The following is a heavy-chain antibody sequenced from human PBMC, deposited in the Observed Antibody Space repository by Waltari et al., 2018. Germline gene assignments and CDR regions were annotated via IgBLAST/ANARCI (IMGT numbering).Heavy chain of an antibody. Sequence: QVHLVQSGAEVKKPGASGKVSCKASGYTFTGYQIHWVRQAPGQGLEWMGWINPNSGGTNYAQNFQGRVTITRDTSIRTAYMELSRLRSDDTAMYYCARDLVVGSGDYWGQGTLVTVSS. J-gene: IGHJ4*02. V-gene: IGHV1-2*02. D-gene: IGHD1-26*01. CDR1: GYTFTGYQ. CDR3: ARDLVVGSGDY. CDR2: INPNSGGT.